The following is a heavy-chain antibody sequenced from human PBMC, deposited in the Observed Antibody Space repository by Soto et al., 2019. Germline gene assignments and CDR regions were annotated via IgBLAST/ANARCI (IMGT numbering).Heavy chain of an antibody. V-gene: IGHV3-30*18. CDR1: GFTFSSYG. Sequence: QVQLVESGGGVVQPGRSLRLSCAASGFTFSSYGMHWVGQAPGKGLEWVAVISYDGSNKYYADSVKGRFTISRDNSKNTLYLQMNSLRAEDTAVYYCAKEFTYYDFWSGYSQPVYFDYWGQGTLVTVSS. D-gene: IGHD3-3*01. CDR2: ISYDGSNK. CDR3: AKEFTYYDFWSGYSQPVYFDY. J-gene: IGHJ4*02.